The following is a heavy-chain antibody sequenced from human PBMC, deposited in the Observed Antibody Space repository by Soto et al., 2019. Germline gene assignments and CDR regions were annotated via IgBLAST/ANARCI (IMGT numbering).Heavy chain of an antibody. CDR2: ISSSGSTI. CDR1: GFTFSSYE. CDR3: ARGTQDARWYSSGWTHLKDV. V-gene: IGHV3-48*03. Sequence: VGSLRLSCAASGFTFSSYEMNWVRQAPGKGLEWVSYISSSGSTIYYADSVKGRFTISRDNAKNSLYLQMNSLRAEDTAVYYCARGTQDARWYSSGWTHLKDVWGQGTTVTVSS. J-gene: IGHJ6*02. D-gene: IGHD6-25*01.